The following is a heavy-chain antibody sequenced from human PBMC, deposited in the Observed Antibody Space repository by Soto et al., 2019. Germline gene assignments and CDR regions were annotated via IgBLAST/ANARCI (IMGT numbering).Heavy chain of an antibody. Sequence: QVQLQESGPGLVKPSQTLSLTCTVSGGSISSGDYYWSWIRQPPGKGLEWIGYIYYSGSTYYNPSLKSRVTISVDTSKNQFSLKLSSVTAADTAVYYCARAGLLDYDFWSGPFDYWGQGTLVTVSS. CDR3: ARAGLLDYDFWSGPFDY. CDR1: GGSISSGDYY. D-gene: IGHD3-3*01. V-gene: IGHV4-30-4*01. CDR2: IYYSGST. J-gene: IGHJ4*02.